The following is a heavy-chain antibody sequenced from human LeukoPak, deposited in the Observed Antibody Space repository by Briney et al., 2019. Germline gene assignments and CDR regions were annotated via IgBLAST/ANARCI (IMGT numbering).Heavy chain of an antibody. CDR3: ARDRRITIFGVGPDAFDI. Sequence: GASVKVSCKASGGTFSSYAISRVRQAPGQGLEWMGGIIPIFGTANYAQKFQGRVTITTDESTSTAYMELSSLRSEDTAVYYCARDRRITIFGVGPDAFDIWGQGTMVTVSS. J-gene: IGHJ3*02. CDR2: IIPIFGTA. CDR1: GGTFSSYA. D-gene: IGHD3-3*01. V-gene: IGHV1-69*05.